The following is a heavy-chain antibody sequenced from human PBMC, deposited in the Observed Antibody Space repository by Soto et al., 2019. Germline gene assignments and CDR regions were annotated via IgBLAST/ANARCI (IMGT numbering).Heavy chain of an antibody. V-gene: IGHV1-18*01. CDR2: IRPHNGDT. CDR3: ATALGSSGWFHY. Sequence: QVQLVQSGPEVKNPGASVQVSCKASAYSSTIYGITWVRQAPGQGLEWMGWIRPHNGDTKYAQRFQGRVTMTTDPATTTVLMDLRTLRADDTAVYYCATALGSSGWFHYWGPGTLVTVPS. CDR1: AYSSTIYG. J-gene: IGHJ4*02. D-gene: IGHD6-19*01.